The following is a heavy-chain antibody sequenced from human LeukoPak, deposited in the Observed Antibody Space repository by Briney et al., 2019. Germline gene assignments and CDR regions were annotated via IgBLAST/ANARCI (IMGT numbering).Heavy chain of an antibody. CDR1: GGSISTYY. V-gene: IGHV4-59*01. J-gene: IGHJ1*01. D-gene: IGHD6-6*01. CDR3: ARGGAARLHFQN. Sequence: ETLSLTCTVSGGSISTYYWNWIRQPPGKGLEWIGYIYHSGSTNYNPSLQSRVTISVDTSKNQFSLNLNSVTAADTAVYYCARGGAARLHFQNWGQGTLVTVSS. CDR2: IYHSGST.